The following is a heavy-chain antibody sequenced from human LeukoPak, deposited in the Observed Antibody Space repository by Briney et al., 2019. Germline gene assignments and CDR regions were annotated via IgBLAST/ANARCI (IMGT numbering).Heavy chain of an antibody. CDR1: GLTLSSYG. J-gene: IGHJ4*02. Sequence: PGGSLRLSCAASGLTLSSYGMHWVRQAPGKGLEWVTFIRYDGSNKYYADSVKGRVTISRDNSMNTVNLQMNSLRPEDTAVYYCAKGGSRGTYYFDYWGRGILVTVSS. V-gene: IGHV3-30*02. CDR2: IRYDGSNK. D-gene: IGHD1-26*01. CDR3: AKGGSRGTYYFDY.